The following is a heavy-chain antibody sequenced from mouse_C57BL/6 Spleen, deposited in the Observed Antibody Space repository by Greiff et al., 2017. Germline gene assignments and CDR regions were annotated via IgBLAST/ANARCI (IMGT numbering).Heavy chain of an antibody. V-gene: IGHV1-85*01. Sequence: QVHVKQSGPELVKPGASVKLSCKASGYTFTSYDINRVKQRPGQGLEWIGWIYPRDGSTKYNEKFKGKATLTVDTSPSTAYMELHSLTSEDSAVYFCARGEVTGTYAMDYWGQGTSVTVSS. CDR2: IYPRDGST. CDR3: ARGEVTGTYAMDY. D-gene: IGHD4-1*01. CDR1: GYTFTSYD. J-gene: IGHJ4*01.